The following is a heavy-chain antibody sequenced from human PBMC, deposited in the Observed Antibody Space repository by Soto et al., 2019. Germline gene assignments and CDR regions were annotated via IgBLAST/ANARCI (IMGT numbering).Heavy chain of an antibody. CDR3: ARGRKVAGRRWFDP. Sequence: ASVKLSCKASGYTFTSYDINWVRQATGQGLEWMGWMNPNSGNTGYAQKFQGRVTMTRNTSISTAYMELSSLRSEDTAVHYCARGRKVAGRRWFDPWGQGTLVTVSS. V-gene: IGHV1-8*01. CDR1: GYTFTSYD. J-gene: IGHJ5*02. CDR2: MNPNSGNT.